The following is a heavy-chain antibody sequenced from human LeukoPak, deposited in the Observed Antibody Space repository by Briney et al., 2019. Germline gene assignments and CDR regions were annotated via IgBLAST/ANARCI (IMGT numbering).Heavy chain of an antibody. CDR2: ISSSSSTI. J-gene: IGHJ4*02. D-gene: IGHD5-18*01. V-gene: IGHV3-48*01. CDR1: GFNFFSYN. CDR3: AKAKSVGYSYGFDY. Sequence: PGGSLRLSCAASGFNFFSYNMNWVRQAPGKGLEWVSYISSSSSTIYYADSVRGRFTMSRDNAKNSLYLQMNSLRAEDMALYYCAKAKSVGYSYGFDYWGQGTLVTVSS.